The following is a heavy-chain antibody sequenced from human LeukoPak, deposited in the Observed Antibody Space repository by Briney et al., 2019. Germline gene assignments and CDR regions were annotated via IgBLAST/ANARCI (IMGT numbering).Heavy chain of an antibody. CDR2: IKTKTDGGTT. V-gene: IGHV3-15*01. J-gene: IGHJ5*02. D-gene: IGHD2-8*01. CDR3: TTATLGYCINGVCERFDP. Sequence: PGGSLRLSCAASGFTFSNAWMSWVRQAPGKGLEWVGRIKTKTDGGTTDYAAPVKGRFTISRDDSKTTLYLQMNSLKTEDTAVYYSTTATLGYCINGVCERFDPWGQGTLVTVSS. CDR1: GFTFSNAW.